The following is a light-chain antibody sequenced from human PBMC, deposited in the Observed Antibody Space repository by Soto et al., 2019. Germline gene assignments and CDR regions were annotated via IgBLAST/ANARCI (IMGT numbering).Light chain of an antibody. V-gene: IGKV1-27*01. Sequence: EIRLTQSPSSLSASVGDRVTIACRASHDINNFLAWFQQKPGKVPELLMYAASSLKSGVPSRFSGSGSGTDFTLTIDGLQPYHFGTAYCQNYDRVPYTFGQGTKLEIK. CDR1: HDINNF. CDR3: QNYDRVPYT. CDR2: AAS. J-gene: IGKJ2*01.